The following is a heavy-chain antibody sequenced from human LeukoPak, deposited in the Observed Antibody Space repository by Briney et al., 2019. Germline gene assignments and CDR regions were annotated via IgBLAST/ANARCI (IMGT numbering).Heavy chain of an antibody. D-gene: IGHD1-26*01. J-gene: IGHJ6*02. Sequence: PSETLSLTCAVSGGSISSSNWWSWVRQPPGKGLEWIGYIYYSGSTNYNPSLKSRVTISVDTSKNQFSLKLSSVTAADTAVYCCARVTRSGSYYYYYGMDVWGQGTTVTVSS. CDR3: ARVTRSGSYYYYYGMDV. V-gene: IGHV4-4*01. CDR2: IYYSGST. CDR1: GGSISSSNW.